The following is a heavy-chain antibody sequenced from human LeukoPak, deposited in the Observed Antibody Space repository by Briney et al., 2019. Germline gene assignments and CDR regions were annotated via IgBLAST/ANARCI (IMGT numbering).Heavy chain of an antibody. D-gene: IGHD3-10*01. J-gene: IGHJ4*02. CDR3: ARLFSNTFYYHSGTHLDY. CDR2: ISWNSGSI. V-gene: IGHV3-9*01. Sequence: PGGSLRLSRAASGFTFDDYAMHWVRQAPGKGLEWVSGISWNSGSIGYADSVKGRFTISRDNAKNSLYLQMNSLRAEDTAVYYCARLFSNTFYYHSGTHLDYWGQGTLVTVSS. CDR1: GFTFDDYA.